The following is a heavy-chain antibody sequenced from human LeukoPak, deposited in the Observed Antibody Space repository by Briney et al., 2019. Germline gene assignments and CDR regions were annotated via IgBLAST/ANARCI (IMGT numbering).Heavy chain of an antibody. CDR3: VRDLTTPYSFVH. V-gene: IGHV3-30*01. Sequence: PGGSLRLSCAASGFTFSHYAMHWVRRPPGKGLEWVRFVSAEGDRRYYADSVKGRFTISRDDSKPSLYLQMNSLRVEDTALYFCVRDLTTPYSFVHWGQGALVTVSS. D-gene: IGHD2-15*01. CDR2: VSAEGDRR. J-gene: IGHJ4*02. CDR1: GFTFSHYA.